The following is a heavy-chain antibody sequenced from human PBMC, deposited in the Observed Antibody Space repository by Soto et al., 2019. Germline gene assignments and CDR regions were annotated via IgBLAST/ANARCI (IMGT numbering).Heavy chain of an antibody. CDR1: GFTFSRYG. Sequence: GGSLRLSCAASGFTFSRYGMHWVRQAPGKGLEWVSVISYDGSNKCYADSVKGRFTISRDNAKNSLYLQMDSLRAEDTAVYYATRSADMDVWGTGTTVTVSS. D-gene: IGHD2-2*01. CDR3: TRSADMDV. J-gene: IGHJ6*03. CDR2: ISYDGSNK. V-gene: IGHV3-30*03.